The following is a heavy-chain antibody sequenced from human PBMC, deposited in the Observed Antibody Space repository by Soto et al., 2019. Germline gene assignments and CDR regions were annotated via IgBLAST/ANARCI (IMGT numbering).Heavy chain of an antibody. D-gene: IGHD6-19*01. Sequence: EVQLVESGGGLVQPGRSLRLSCAASGFTFDDYAMHWVRQAPGKGLEWVSGISWNSGSIGYADSVKGRFTISRDNAKNSLYLQMNSLRAEDTALYYCATQRPAVAGSMAFDIWGQGTMVTVSS. CDR1: GFTFDDYA. V-gene: IGHV3-9*01. J-gene: IGHJ3*02. CDR3: ATQRPAVAGSMAFDI. CDR2: ISWNSGSI.